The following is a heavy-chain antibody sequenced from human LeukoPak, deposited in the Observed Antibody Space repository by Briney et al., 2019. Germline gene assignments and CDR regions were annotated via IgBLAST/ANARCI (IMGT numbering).Heavy chain of an antibody. V-gene: IGHV4-59*01. Sequence: SETPSLTCTVSGGSITNYYWSWIRQPPGKGLEWIGFSYYNGNTNYNPSLKSRVTISVDMSKNQFSLSLRSVTAADTAVYYCARVETEGSSWYGVHYFDYWGQGTQVTVSS. J-gene: IGHJ4*02. CDR1: GGSITNYY. CDR2: SYYNGNT. D-gene: IGHD6-13*01. CDR3: ARVETEGSSWYGVHYFDY.